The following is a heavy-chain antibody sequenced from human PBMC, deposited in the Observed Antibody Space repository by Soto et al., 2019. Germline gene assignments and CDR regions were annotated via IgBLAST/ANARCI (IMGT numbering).Heavy chain of an antibody. D-gene: IGHD3-10*01. CDR1: GYTFTSYG. V-gene: IGHV1-3*01. J-gene: IGHJ4*02. Sequence: ASVKVSFTASGYTFTSYGISWVRQAPGQGLEWMGWINAGNGNTKYSQKFQGRVTITRDTSASTAYMELSSLRSEDTAVYYCARGSPLWFGELLSNFDYWGQGTLVTVSS. CDR2: INAGNGNT. CDR3: ARGSPLWFGELLSNFDY.